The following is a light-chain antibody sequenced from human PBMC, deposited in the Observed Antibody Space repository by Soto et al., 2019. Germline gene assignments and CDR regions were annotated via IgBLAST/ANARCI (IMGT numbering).Light chain of an antibody. CDR2: DVS. V-gene: IGLV2-14*03. CDR1: SSYVGGYNY. J-gene: IGLJ1*01. Sequence: QSVLTQPASVSGSPGQSITISCTGTSSYVGGYNYVSWYQQHPGKAPKLMIYDVSNRPSGVSDRFSGSKSGNTASLTISGLQSEDEADYYCSSYTSSNSYVFGTGTKVTVL. CDR3: SSYTSSNSYV.